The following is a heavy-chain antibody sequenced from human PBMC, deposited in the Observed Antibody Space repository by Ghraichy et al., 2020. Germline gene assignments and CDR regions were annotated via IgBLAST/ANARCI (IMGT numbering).Heavy chain of an antibody. Sequence: LSLTCVGSGFTFSSHSMNWVRQSPGKGLEWVSYITGSSRTIFYADSVKGRFTISRDNAQNSLSLQMNSLRDEDTAVYYCARGSRVVRYFYYDGMDVWGQGTTVTVSS. CDR2: ITGSSRTI. J-gene: IGHJ6*02. CDR3: ARGSRVVRYFYYDGMDV. D-gene: IGHD4-23*01. V-gene: IGHV3-48*02. CDR1: GFTFSSHS.